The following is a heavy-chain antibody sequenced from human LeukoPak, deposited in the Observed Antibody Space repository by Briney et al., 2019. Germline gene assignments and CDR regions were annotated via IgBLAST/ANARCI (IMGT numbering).Heavy chain of an antibody. D-gene: IGHD3-22*01. Sequence: GGSLRLSCAASGFTYSTYAMSWVRQAPGKGLEWVSTIRGSGGNTYYADSVKGRLTISRDNSKNTLYLQMNSLRAEDTAVYYCARDNRVYHDSSGYSDFWGQGTLVTVSS. CDR1: GFTYSTYA. CDR3: ARDNRVYHDSSGYSDF. CDR2: IRGSGGNT. V-gene: IGHV3-23*01. J-gene: IGHJ4*02.